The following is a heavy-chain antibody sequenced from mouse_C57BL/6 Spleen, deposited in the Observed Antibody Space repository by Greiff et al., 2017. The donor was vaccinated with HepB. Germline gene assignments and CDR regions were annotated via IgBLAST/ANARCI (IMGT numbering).Heavy chain of an antibody. Sequence: QVQLKQSGAELARPGASVKMSCKASGYTFTSYTMHWVKQRPGQGLEWIGYINPSSGYTKYNQKFKDKATSTADKSSSTAYMQLSSLTSEDSAVYYCARGGTTVVGDYWGQGTTLTVSS. J-gene: IGHJ2*01. V-gene: IGHV1-4*01. CDR2: INPSSGYT. CDR3: ARGGTTVVGDY. CDR1: GYTFTSYT. D-gene: IGHD1-1*01.